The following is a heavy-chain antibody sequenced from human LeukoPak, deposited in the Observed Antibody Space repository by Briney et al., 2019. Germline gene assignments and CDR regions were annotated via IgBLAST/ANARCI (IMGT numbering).Heavy chain of an antibody. CDR1: GYTFTSYG. Sequence: APVKVSCKASGYTFTSYGISWARQAPGQGLEWMGWISAYNGNTNYAQKLQGRVTMTTDTSTSTAYMELRSLRSDDTAVYYCARGLRYFDWLLWFDYWGQGTLVTVSS. D-gene: IGHD3-9*01. CDR2: ISAYNGNT. V-gene: IGHV1-18*01. CDR3: ARGLRYFDWLLWFDY. J-gene: IGHJ4*02.